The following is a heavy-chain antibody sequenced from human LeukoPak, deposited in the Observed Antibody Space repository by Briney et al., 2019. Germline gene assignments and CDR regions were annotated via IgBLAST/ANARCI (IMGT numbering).Heavy chain of an antibody. CDR1: GFTFSSYA. J-gene: IGHJ4*02. CDR3: AKSSLLVIAIPYYFDY. V-gene: IGHV3-23*01. D-gene: IGHD2-21*01. Sequence: PGGSLRLSCAASGFTFSSYAMSWVRQAPGKGLEWVSAISGSGGSTYYADSVKGRFTISRDNSKNTLYLQMNSLRAEDTAVYYCAKSSLLVIAIPYYFDYWGQGTLVTVSS. CDR2: ISGSGGST.